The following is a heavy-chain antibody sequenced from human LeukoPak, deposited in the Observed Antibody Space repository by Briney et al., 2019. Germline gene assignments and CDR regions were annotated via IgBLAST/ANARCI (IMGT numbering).Heavy chain of an antibody. J-gene: IGHJ6*03. CDR2: MSSSGIS. CDR1: NGSISSDTYF. CDR3: ARESYGSRSYDYYYYYMDV. D-gene: IGHD3-10*01. Sequence: SETLSLTCTVSNGSISSDTYFWSWIRQPAGKGLEWIGRMSSSGISTYSPSLKSGVTISIDTSKNQFSLKLSSVTAADTAVYYCARESYGSRSYDYYYYYMDVWGKGTTVTVSS. V-gene: IGHV4-61*02.